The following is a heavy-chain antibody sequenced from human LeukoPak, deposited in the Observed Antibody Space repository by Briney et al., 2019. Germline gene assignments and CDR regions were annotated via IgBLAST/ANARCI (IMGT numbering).Heavy chain of an antibody. CDR3: ARDFDYYDTRLALGQESAFDI. CDR1: GFTFSSYA. D-gene: IGHD3-22*01. J-gene: IGHJ3*02. Sequence: GRSLRLSCAASGFTFSSYAMHWVRQAPGKGLEWVAVISYDGSNKYYADSVKGRFTISRDNSKNTLYLQMNSLRAEDTAVYYCARDFDYYDTRLALGQESAFDIWGQGTMVTVSS. CDR2: ISYDGSNK. V-gene: IGHV3-30-3*01.